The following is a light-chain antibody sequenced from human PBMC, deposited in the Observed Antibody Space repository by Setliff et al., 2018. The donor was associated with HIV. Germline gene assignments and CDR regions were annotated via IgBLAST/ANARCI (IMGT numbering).Light chain of an antibody. CDR3: SSYTGSDTRV. V-gene: IGLV2-14*01. CDR1: SSDVGGYNY. J-gene: IGLJ1*01. CDR2: EVT. Sequence: QSALTQPASVCGSPGQSITISCTGASSDVGGYNYVSWYQQHPGKAPKLIIYEVTNRPSGVSNRFSGSKSGNTASLTISGLQAEDDADYYCSSYTGSDTRVFGTGTKVTLL.